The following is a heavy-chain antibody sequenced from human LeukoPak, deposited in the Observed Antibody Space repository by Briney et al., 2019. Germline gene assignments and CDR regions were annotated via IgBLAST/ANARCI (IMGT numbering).Heavy chain of an antibody. CDR2: IRYDGSNK. CDR1: GFTFSSYG. V-gene: IGHV3-30*02. Sequence: PGRSLRLSCAASGFTFSSYGMHWVRQAPGKGLEWVAFIRYDGSNKYYADSVKGRFTISRDNSKNTLYLQMNSLRAEDTAVYYCAKDGGSGSYPFDYWGQGTLVTVSS. CDR3: AKDGGSGSYPFDY. D-gene: IGHD1-26*01. J-gene: IGHJ4*02.